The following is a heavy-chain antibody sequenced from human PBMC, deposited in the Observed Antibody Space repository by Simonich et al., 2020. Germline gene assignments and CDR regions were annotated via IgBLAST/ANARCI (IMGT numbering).Heavy chain of an antibody. D-gene: IGHD1-1*01. CDR1: GGSFSGYY. CDR3: ARGKGWKNAFDI. Sequence: QVQLQQWGAGLLKPSETLSLTCAVYGGSFSGYYWSWVRQPPGKGLEGNGEINHRESTNYNRSLKRRVTISVDTSKTQVSLKLSSVTAADTAVYYCARGKGWKNAFDIWGQGTMVTVSS. V-gene: IGHV4-34*01. CDR2: INHREST. J-gene: IGHJ3*02.